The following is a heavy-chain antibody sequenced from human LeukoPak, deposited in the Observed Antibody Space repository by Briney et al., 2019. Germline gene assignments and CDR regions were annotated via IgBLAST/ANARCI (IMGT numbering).Heavy chain of an antibody. V-gene: IGHV3-7*01. CDR3: ARDPGPFCDTTSCYIEY. Sequence: PSGGSLRLSCAASGFTFSSYWMSWVRQAPGKGLEWVANIKQDGSEKYYVDSVKGRFTISRDNAKNSLYLQINSLRAEDTAVYYCARDPGPFCDTTSCYIEYWGQGTLVTVSS. CDR1: GFTFSSYW. CDR2: IKQDGSEK. J-gene: IGHJ4*02. D-gene: IGHD2-2*02.